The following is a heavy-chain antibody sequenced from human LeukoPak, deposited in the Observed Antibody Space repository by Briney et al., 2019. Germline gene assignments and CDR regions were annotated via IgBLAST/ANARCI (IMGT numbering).Heavy chain of an antibody. CDR3: AGYCSSTSCYGSLNWFDP. V-gene: IGHV3-11*01. D-gene: IGHD2-2*01. CDR1: GFTFSDYY. J-gene: IGHJ5*02. Sequence: GGSLRLSCAASGFTFSDYYMSWIRQAPGKGLEWVSYISSSGSTIYYADSVKGRFTISRDNAKNSLYLQMNSLRAEDTAVYYCAGYCSSTSCYGSLNWFDPWGQGTLVTVSS. CDR2: ISSSGSTI.